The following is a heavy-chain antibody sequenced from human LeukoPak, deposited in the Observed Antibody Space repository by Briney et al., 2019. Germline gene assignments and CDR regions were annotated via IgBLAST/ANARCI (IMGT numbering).Heavy chain of an antibody. D-gene: IGHD4-17*01. Sequence: GGSLRLSCAASGFTFNNYAMMWVRQAQGQGLEWVSAITGGGRTYYADSVKGRFTISSDNSKNTLYLRMNSLRAEDTALYFCARDPNGDYIGAFDFLGQGTVVTVSS. CDR3: ARDPNGDYIGAFDF. J-gene: IGHJ3*01. CDR2: ITGGGRT. CDR1: GFTFNNYA. V-gene: IGHV3-23*01.